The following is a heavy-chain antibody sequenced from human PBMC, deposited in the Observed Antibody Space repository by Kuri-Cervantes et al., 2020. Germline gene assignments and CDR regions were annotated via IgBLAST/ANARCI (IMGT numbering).Heavy chain of an antibody. Sequence: GSLRLSCAVYGGSFSGYYWSWICQPPGKGLEWVGEINHSGSTNDNPSLKSRVTISVDTSKNQFSLKLSSVTAADTAVYYFARGPFGEVTNFYYYYYMDVWGKGTTVTVSS. J-gene: IGHJ6*03. D-gene: IGHD3-3*01. CDR2: INHSGST. V-gene: IGHV4-34*01. CDR1: GGSFSGYY. CDR3: ARGPFGEVTNFYYYYYMDV.